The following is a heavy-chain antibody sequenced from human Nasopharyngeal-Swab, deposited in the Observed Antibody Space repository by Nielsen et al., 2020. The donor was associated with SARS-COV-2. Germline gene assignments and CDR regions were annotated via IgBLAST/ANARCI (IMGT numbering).Heavy chain of an antibody. D-gene: IGHD4-17*01. V-gene: IGHV3-7*01. J-gene: IGHJ4*02. CDR3: ARDLGSGTVSDY. CDR2: IKQDGSEK. Sequence: WIRQPPGKGLEWVANIKQDGSEKYYVDSVKGRFTISRDNAKNSLYLQMNSLRAADTAVYYCARDLGSGTVSDYWGQGTLVTVSS.